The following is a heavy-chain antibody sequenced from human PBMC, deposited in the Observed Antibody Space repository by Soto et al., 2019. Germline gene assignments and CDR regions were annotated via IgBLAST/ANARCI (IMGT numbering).Heavy chain of an antibody. V-gene: IGHV3-11*06. CDR3: ARDNYYDFWSGYSGDYYYGMEV. D-gene: IGHD3-3*01. J-gene: IGHJ6*02. CDR1: GFTFSDYY. CDR2: ISSSSSYT. Sequence: GSLRLSCAASGFTFSDYYMSWIRQAPGKGLEWVSYISSSSSYTNYADSVKGRFTISRDNAKNSLYLQMNSLRAEDTAVYYCARDNYYDFWSGYSGDYYYGMEVWGQGTTVTVSS.